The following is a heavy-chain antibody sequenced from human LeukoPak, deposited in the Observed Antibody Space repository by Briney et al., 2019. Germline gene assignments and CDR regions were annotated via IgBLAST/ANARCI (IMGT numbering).Heavy chain of an antibody. CDR3: ARVKDYYYYYMDV. CDR2: IYYSGST. V-gene: IGHV4-59*12. Sequence: SETLSLTCTVSGGSISSYYWSWIRQPPGKGLEWIGYIYYSGSTDYNPSLESRVTMSVDTSKNQFSLKLSSVTAADTAVYYCARVKDYYYYYMDVWGKGTTVTVSS. J-gene: IGHJ6*03. D-gene: IGHD4-23*01. CDR1: GGSISSYY.